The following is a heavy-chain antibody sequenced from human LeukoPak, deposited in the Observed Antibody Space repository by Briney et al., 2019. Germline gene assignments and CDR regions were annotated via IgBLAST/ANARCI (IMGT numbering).Heavy chain of an antibody. D-gene: IGHD1-20*01. J-gene: IGHJ5*02. CDR2: IYAGGET. CDR1: GFTVTTNY. V-gene: IGHV3-66*02. Sequence: GGSQRLSCAASGFTVTTNYMTWVRQAPGKGLEWVSHIYAGGETFYANSVQGRFTVSRDKSSNTLYLQMNSLSAEDTAFYYCARARIGISGTKSNRWFDPWGQGILVTVAS. CDR3: ARARIGISGTKSNRWFDP.